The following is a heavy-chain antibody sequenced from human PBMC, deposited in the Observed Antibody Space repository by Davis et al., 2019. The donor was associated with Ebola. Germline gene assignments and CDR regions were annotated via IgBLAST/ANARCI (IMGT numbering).Heavy chain of an antibody. V-gene: IGHV4-4*02. CDR1: GGSISSSNW. D-gene: IGHD2-15*01. Sequence: MPSETLSLTCAVSGGSISSSNWWSWVRQPPGKGLEWIGEIYHSGSTNYNPSLKSRVTISVDKSKNQFSLKLSSVTAADTAVYYCAKSSAATYYYYGMDVWGKGTTVTVSS. J-gene: IGHJ6*04. CDR2: IYHSGST. CDR3: AKSSAATYYYYGMDV.